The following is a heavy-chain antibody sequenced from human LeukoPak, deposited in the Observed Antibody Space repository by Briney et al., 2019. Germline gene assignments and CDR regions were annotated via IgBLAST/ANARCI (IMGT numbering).Heavy chain of an antibody. Sequence: GASVKVSCKASGGTFISYAISWVRQAPGQGLEWMGGIVPIFGTANYAQKFQGRVTITTDESTSTAYMELSSLRSEDTAVYYCATVGVRGSGSYYIGWGQGTLVTVSS. CDR1: GGTFISYA. D-gene: IGHD3-10*01. CDR3: ATVGVRGSGSYYIG. J-gene: IGHJ4*02. CDR2: IVPIFGTA. V-gene: IGHV1-69*05.